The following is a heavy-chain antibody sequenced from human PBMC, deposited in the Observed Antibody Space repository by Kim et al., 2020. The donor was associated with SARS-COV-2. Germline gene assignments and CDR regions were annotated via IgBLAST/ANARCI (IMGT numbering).Heavy chain of an antibody. CDR3: ARRGFGIAVVVGLDDAFDI. CDR2: IYPGDSDT. J-gene: IGHJ3*02. Sequence: GESLKISCKGSGYSFTSYWIGWVRQMPGKGLEWMGIIYPGDSDTRYSPSFQGQVTISADKSISTAYLQWSSLKASDTAMYYCARRGFGIAVVVGLDDAFDIWGQGTMVTVSS. V-gene: IGHV5-51*01. CDR1: GYSFTSYW. D-gene: IGHD2-2*01.